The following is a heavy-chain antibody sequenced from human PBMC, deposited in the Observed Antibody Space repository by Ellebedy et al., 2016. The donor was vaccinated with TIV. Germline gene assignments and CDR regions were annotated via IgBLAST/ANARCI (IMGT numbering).Heavy chain of an antibody. D-gene: IGHD3-16*01. V-gene: IGHV3-48*01. CDR2: ISKSDTT. J-gene: IGHJ4*02. CDR3: ASRIKMM. Sequence: PGGSLRLSCAASGFTFNSYSMNWVRQAPGKGLEWISYISKSDTTYYADSVRGRFTISRDNAKRSLYLQMNSLRLEDTAVYYCASRIKMMWGQGTLVTVSS. CDR1: GFTFNSYS.